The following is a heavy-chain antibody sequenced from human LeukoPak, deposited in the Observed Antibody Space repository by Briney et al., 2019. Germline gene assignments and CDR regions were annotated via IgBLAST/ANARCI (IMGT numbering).Heavy chain of an antibody. V-gene: IGHV4-34*01. J-gene: IGHJ4*02. Sequence: SEALSLTCAVYGGSFSGYYWSWIRQPPGKGLEWIGEINHSGSTNYNPSLKSRVTISVDTSKNQFSLKLSSVTAADTAVYYCASHHIEATGFDYWGQGTLVTVSS. CDR1: GGSFSGYY. D-gene: IGHD5-12*01. CDR2: INHSGST. CDR3: ASHHIEATGFDY.